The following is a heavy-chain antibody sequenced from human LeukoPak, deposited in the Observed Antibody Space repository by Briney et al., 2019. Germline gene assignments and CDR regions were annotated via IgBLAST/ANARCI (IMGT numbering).Heavy chain of an antibody. CDR1: GFTFSSYR. D-gene: IGHD3/OR15-3a*01. J-gene: IGHJ4*02. Sequence: PGGSLRLSCAASGFTFSSYRMSWVRQAPGKGLERVANINQDGSEKYYVDSVKGRFTISRDNAKNSLYLQMNSLRAEDTAVYYCARDGLGAFDLTNWGQGNLVTVSS. CDR2: INQDGSEK. V-gene: IGHV3-7*01. CDR3: ARDGLGAFDLTN.